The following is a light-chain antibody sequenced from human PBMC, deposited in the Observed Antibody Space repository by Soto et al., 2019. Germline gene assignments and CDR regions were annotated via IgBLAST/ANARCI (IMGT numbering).Light chain of an antibody. CDR2: LNSDGSH. J-gene: IGLJ3*02. V-gene: IGLV4-69*01. CDR1: SGHSSYA. CDR3: QTWSTGIRV. Sequence: QLVLTQSPSASASLGASVKLTCTLSSGHSSYAIAWHQQQPEKGPRYLTKLNSDGSHSKGDGIPDRFSGSSSGTERYLTISSLQSEDEADYYCQTWSTGIRVFGGGTKLTVL.